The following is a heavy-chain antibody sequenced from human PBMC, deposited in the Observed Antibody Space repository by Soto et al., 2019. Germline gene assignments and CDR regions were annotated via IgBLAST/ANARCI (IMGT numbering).Heavy chain of an antibody. Sequence: QVQLVQSGAEVKKPGSSVKVSCKASGGTFSSYTISWVRQAPGQGLEWMGRIIPILGIANYAQKFQGRVTITADKSTTTDYMELSSLRSEDTAVYYCAGNVGYFDYWGQGTLVTVSS. J-gene: IGHJ4*02. V-gene: IGHV1-69*02. CDR2: IIPILGIA. CDR1: GGTFSSYT. CDR3: AGNVGYFDY. D-gene: IGHD1-26*01.